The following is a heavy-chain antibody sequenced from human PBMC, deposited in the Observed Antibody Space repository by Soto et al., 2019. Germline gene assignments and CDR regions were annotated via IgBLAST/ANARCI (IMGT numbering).Heavy chain of an antibody. CDR2: IYWNDDK. J-gene: IGHJ4*02. Sequence: QITLKESGPTLVKPTQTLTLTCTFSGFSLSTSGVAVGWIRQPPGKALEWLALIYWNDDKRYSPSLKSRLTIPKDTSKNQVVLTMTNMDHVDTATYYCARHSYDSSGYYYGDYWGQGTLVTVSS. CDR3: ARHSYDSSGYYYGDY. D-gene: IGHD3-22*01. V-gene: IGHV2-5*01. CDR1: GFSLSTSGVA.